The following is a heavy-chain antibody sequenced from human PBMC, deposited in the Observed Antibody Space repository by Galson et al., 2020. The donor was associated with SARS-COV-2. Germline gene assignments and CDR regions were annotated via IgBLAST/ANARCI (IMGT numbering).Heavy chain of an antibody. CDR3: ARTRGRGRSWYGFDY. J-gene: IGHJ4*02. CDR1: GYTFTNYD. V-gene: IGHV1-8*01. CDR2: MNPNNGDT. Sequence: ASVKVSCKASGYTFTNYDINWVRQATGQGLEWMGWMNPNNGDTDYAQRFQGRVTMTRDTSISAAYMELSSLRSEDTAVYYCARTRGRGRSWYGFDYWGQGTLVTVSS. D-gene: IGHD6-13*01.